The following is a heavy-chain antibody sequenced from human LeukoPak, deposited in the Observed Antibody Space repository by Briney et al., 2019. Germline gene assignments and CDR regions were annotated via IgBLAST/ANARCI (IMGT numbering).Heavy chain of an antibody. J-gene: IGHJ4*02. CDR3: AKDEGSGGDYQFDY. V-gene: IGHV3-30*02. Sequence: GGSLRLSCAASGFTFSSYGMHWVRQAPGKGLEWVAFIRYDGSNKYYADSVKGRLTISRDNSKNTLYLQMNSLRAEDTAVYYCAKDEGSGGDYQFDYWGQGTLVTVSS. CDR1: GFTFSSYG. D-gene: IGHD4-17*01. CDR2: IRYDGSNK.